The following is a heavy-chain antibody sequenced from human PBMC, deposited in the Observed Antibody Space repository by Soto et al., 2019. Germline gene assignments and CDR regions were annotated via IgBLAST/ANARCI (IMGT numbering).Heavy chain of an antibody. Sequence: EVQLMESGGGLVKPGGSLRLSCAASGITFSRGWMSWVRQAPGKALECVGRIRSTSQGGPTDFATPVSGRFTISRADSKTTVYLQTNSLKSDDTAVYYCTADTPDFSTGPFASWVQGTLVTDS. CDR2: IRSTSQGGPT. V-gene: IGHV3-15*01. CDR1: GITFSRGW. J-gene: IGHJ4*02. CDR3: TADTPDFSTGPFAS. D-gene: IGHD3-3*01.